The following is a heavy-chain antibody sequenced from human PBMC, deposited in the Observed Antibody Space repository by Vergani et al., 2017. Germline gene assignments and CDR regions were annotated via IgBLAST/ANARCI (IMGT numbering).Heavy chain of an antibody. CDR2: INTRTGDP. D-gene: IGHD1-14*01. CDR1: NYNFTYHA. CDR3: ARMRRSGLDF. J-gene: IGHJ4*02. V-gene: IGHV7-4-1*02. Sequence: QVQLVQSGSELKKPGASVKISCKASNYNFTYHAIHCVRQAPGQGLEWLGLINTRTGDPKFAQGFSGRFVFYLNTPVTTAHLRISSLKAEDTAIYYCARMRRSGLDFWAQGTRVTVSS.